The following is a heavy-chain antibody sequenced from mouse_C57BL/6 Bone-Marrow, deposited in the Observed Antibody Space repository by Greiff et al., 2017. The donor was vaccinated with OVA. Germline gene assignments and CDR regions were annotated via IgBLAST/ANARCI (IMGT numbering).Heavy chain of an antibody. CDR3: VRGGGGD. CDR2: IRSKSSNYAT. J-gene: IGHJ2*01. V-gene: IGHV10-3*01. CDR1: GFTFNTYA. Sequence: DVQLVESGGGLVQPKGSLKLSCAASGFTFNTYAMHLVRQAPGKGLEWVARIRSKSSNYATYYADSVKDRFTISRDDSQSMLYLKIDNLKTEDTTMYDCVRGGGGDWGQGTTLTVSS.